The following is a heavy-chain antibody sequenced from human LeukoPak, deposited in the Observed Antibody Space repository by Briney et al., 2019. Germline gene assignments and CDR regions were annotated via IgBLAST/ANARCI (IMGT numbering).Heavy chain of an antibody. CDR1: GGTFSSYT. Sequence: VASVKVSCKASGGTFSSYTISWVRQAPGQGLEWMGRIIPILGIANYAQKFQGRVTITADKSTSTAYMELSSLRSEDTAVYYCARDSPYDSSGYDYWGQGTLVTVSS. CDR2: IIPILGIA. CDR3: ARDSPYDSSGYDY. D-gene: IGHD3-22*01. V-gene: IGHV1-69*04. J-gene: IGHJ4*02.